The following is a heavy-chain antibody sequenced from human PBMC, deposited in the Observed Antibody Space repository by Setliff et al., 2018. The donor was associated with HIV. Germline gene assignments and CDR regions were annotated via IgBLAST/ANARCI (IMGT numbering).Heavy chain of an antibody. D-gene: IGHD1-26*01. Sequence: ASVKVSCKASGGTFSSYAISWVRQAPGQGLEWMGGVIPIFGTANYAQKFQGRVTITADESTNTAYMELSSLRSEDTAVYYCASGSHGEGATDYWGLGTLVTVSS. V-gene: IGHV1-69*13. CDR2: VIPIFGTA. CDR3: ASGSHGEGATDY. J-gene: IGHJ4*02. CDR1: GGTFSSYA.